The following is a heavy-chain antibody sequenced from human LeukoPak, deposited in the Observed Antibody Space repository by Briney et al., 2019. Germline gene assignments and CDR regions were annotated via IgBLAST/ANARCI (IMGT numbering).Heavy chain of an antibody. D-gene: IGHD6-19*01. CDR1: GFAFSSHG. CDR2: ISSSGSTI. V-gene: IGHV3-48*04. Sequence: GGSLRLSCAASGFAFSSHGMNWVRQAPGKGLEWVSYISSSGSTIYYADSVKGRFTISRDNAKNSLYLQMNSLRAEDTAVYYCARDGKGLAYYFDYWGQGTLVTVSS. J-gene: IGHJ4*02. CDR3: ARDGKGLAYYFDY.